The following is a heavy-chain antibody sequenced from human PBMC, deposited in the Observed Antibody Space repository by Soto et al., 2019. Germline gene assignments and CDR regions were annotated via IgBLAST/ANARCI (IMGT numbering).Heavy chain of an antibody. CDR3: AKAAEVYDYIWGSYRNYFDY. CDR1: GFTFSSYA. CDR2: ISGSGGST. J-gene: IGHJ4*02. V-gene: IGHV3-23*01. D-gene: IGHD3-16*02. Sequence: EVQLLESGGGLVQPGGSLRLSCAASGFTFSSYAMCWVRQAPGKGLEWVSAISGSGGSTYYAYSVKGRFTISRDNSKNTLYLQMNSLRAEDTAVYYCAKAAEVYDYIWGSYRNYFDYWGQGTLVTVSS.